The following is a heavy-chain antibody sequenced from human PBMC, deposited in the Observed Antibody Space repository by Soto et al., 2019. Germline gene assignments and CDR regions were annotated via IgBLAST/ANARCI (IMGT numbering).Heavy chain of an antibody. CDR2: ISGRGTTI. J-gene: IGHJ6*02. Sequence: LRLSCEASCLSFGSCSMNWVRQAPGKGLEWVSFISGRGTTIYYADSVKGRFTVSRDNAKNSLPLEVNSVRDEDTAVYYCGRLGYCSSATCKYYFYYYGMDVWGQGTTVTVSS. V-gene: IGHV3-48*02. D-gene: IGHD2-2*01. CDR3: GRLGYCSSATCKYYFYYYGMDV. CDR1: CLSFGSCS.